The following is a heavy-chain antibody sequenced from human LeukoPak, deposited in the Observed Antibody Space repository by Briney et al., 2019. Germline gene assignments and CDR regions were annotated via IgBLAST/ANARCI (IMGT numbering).Heavy chain of an antibody. V-gene: IGHV4-59*01. CDR2: IYYSGST. D-gene: IGHD3-3*01. Sequence: SETLSLTCTVSGGSISSYYWSWIRQPPGKGLEWIGYIYYSGSTSYNPSLKSRVTISVDTSKNQFSLKLSSVTAADTAVYYCARAAREVLRFLEWLSPAAFDIWGQGTMVTVSS. J-gene: IGHJ3*02. CDR3: ARAAREVLRFLEWLSPAAFDI. CDR1: GGSISSYY.